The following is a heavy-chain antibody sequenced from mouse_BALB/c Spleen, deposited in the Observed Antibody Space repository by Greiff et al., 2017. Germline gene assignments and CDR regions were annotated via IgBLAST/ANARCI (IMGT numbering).Heavy chain of an antibody. V-gene: IGHV2-9*02. CDR2: IWAGGST. Sequence: VKLMESGPGLVAPSQSLSITCTVSGFSLTSYGVHWVRQPPGKGLEWLGVIWAGGSTNYNSALMSRLSISKDNSKSQVFLKMNSLQTDDTAMYSGARGGVTTAPGKTWLAYGGQGTRVTASA. CDR3: ARGGVTTAPGKTWLAY. CDR1: GFSLTSYG. J-gene: IGHJ3*01. D-gene: IGHD1-2*01.